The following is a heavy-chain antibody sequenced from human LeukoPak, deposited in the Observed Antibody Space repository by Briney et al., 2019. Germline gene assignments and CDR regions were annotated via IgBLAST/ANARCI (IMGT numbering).Heavy chain of an antibody. Sequence: GGSLRLSCAASGFTFSDYYMSWIRQAPGKGLEWVSYISSSGSTIYYADSVKGRFTISRGNAKNSLYLQMNSLRAEDTAVYYCARVTFTGYSSGWYDRYFDYWGQGTLVTVSS. V-gene: IGHV3-11*01. CDR2: ISSSGSTI. CDR1: GFTFSDYY. CDR3: ARVTFTGYSSGWYDRYFDY. D-gene: IGHD6-19*01. J-gene: IGHJ4*02.